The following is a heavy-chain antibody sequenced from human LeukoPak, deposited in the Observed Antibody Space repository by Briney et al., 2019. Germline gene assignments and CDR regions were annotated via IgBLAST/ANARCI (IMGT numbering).Heavy chain of an antibody. CDR3: ARDSWAFGRFGELLSRYYYYYYMDV. Sequence: SETLSLTCIVSGGSISSSSYYWGWIRQPPGKGLEWIGSVYYSGGTYYNPSLKSRVTISVDTSKNQFSLKLSSVTAADTAVYYCARDSWAFGRFGELLSRYYYYYYMDVWGKGTTVTVSS. CDR2: VYYSGGT. V-gene: IGHV4-39*07. CDR1: GGSISSSSYY. J-gene: IGHJ6*03. D-gene: IGHD3-10*01.